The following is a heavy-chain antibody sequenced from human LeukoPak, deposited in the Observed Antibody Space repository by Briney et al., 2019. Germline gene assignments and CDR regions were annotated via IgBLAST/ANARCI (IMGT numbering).Heavy chain of an antibody. CDR2: VDFDGSGT. CDR1: GSTFSWFW. Sequence: GGSLRLSCAASGSTFSWFWMHWVRQAPGKGLEWVSRVDFDGSGTSYADSVKGRFTVSRDNTKNTLYLQMNSLRAEDTGLYYCARGFGAAGSTNAFDIWGQGTLVTVSS. J-gene: IGHJ3*02. D-gene: IGHD5-24*01. CDR3: ARGFGAAGSTNAFDI. V-gene: IGHV3-74*01.